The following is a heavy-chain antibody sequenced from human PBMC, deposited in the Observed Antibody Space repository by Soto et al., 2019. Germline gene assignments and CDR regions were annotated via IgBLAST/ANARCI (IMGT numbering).Heavy chain of an antibody. CDR2: INGSSVAT. Sequence: EVQLLESGGGLVQPGGSLRLSCAASGISFSNYAMNWVRQAPGKGLEWVSGINGSSVATYYADFMKGRFTISRDNSKNTLYLQMNSVRGEDTSVYDCAREPPDFYDSRFYLEMAFDIWGQGTMVTASS. J-gene: IGHJ3*02. D-gene: IGHD3-22*01. V-gene: IGHV3-23*01. CDR3: AREPPDFYDSRFYLEMAFDI. CDR1: GISFSNYA.